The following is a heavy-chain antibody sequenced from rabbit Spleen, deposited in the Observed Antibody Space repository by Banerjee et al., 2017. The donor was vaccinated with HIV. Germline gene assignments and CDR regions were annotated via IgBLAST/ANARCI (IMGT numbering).Heavy chain of an antibody. V-gene: IGHV1S45*01. CDR1: GFFFSNKAV. J-gene: IGHJ4*01. D-gene: IGHD4-1*01. CDR3: ARHLAGVIGWNFGW. CDR2: IAGSSSGFT. Sequence: QEQLVECGGGLVRPEGFLKLSCTASGFFFSNKAVMCWGRQAPRKGLEWISCIAGSSSGFTYTATWAKGRITSSKTSSTTVTIQMTSLTAANTATFFCARHLAGVIGWNFGWWGPGTLVTVS.